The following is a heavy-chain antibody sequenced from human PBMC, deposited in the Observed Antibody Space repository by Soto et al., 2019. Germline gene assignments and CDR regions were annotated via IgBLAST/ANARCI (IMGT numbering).Heavy chain of an antibody. CDR3: AMYSRSILDY. Sequence: QVQLVKSGAEVKKPGASVKVSCKTSGYTFTSYCISWVRQAPGQGLEWMGWISPYNGNTSYAQKLQGRVTMTTDTSTSTAYMELRSLRSDDTAVYYCAMYSRSILDYWGQGTLVTVSS. D-gene: IGHD6-13*01. J-gene: IGHJ4*02. CDR1: GYTFTSYC. V-gene: IGHV1-18*04. CDR2: ISPYNGNT.